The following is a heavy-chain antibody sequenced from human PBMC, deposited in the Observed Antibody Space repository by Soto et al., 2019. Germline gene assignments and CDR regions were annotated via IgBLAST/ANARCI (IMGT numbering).Heavy chain of an antibody. CDR2: ISSSGTFK. CDR1: GFIFTTNS. V-gene: IGHV3-21*01. Sequence: PGGSLRLSCEASGFIFTTNSMNWVRQVPGKGLQWLSSISSSGTFKSYGDSVKGRFTISRDNAKNSLFLQMNNLSGEDTGLYYCARDPPHGGTSSWDADSWRPGTLVTVS. D-gene: IGHD2-15*01. CDR3: ARDPPHGGTSSWDADS. J-gene: IGHJ4*02.